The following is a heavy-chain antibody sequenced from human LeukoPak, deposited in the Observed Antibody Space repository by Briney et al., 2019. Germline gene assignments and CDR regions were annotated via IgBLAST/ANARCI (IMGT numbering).Heavy chain of an antibody. CDR2: IKQDGSEK. J-gene: IGHJ4*02. D-gene: IGHD1-26*01. Sequence: PGGSLRLSCAASGLTFSSYWMSWVRQAPGKGLEWVANIKQDGSEKNYVDSVKGRFTISRDNAKNSLYLQMNSLRVEDTAVYYCARDGAPQWGDWGQGTLVTVSS. CDR1: GLTFSSYW. CDR3: ARDGAPQWGD. V-gene: IGHV3-7*01.